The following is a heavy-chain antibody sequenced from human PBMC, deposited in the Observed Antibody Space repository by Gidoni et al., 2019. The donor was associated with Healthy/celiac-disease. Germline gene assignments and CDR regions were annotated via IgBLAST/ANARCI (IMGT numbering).Heavy chain of an antibody. CDR1: GFTFSSYA. V-gene: IGHV3-23*01. J-gene: IGHJ5*02. D-gene: IGHD5-12*01. CDR2: ISGSGGST. CDR3: AKDRGGYSCYDGEFDP. Sequence: EVQLLESGGGLVQPGGSLRLSCAASGFTFSSYAMSWVRQAPGKGLELVSAISGSGGSTYHAESVKGRFTISRDNSKNTLYLQINSLRAEDTAVYYCAKDRGGYSCYDGEFDPWGQGTLVTVSS.